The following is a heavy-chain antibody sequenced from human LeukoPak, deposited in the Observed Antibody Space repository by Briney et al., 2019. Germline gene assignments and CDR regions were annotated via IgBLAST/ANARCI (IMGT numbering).Heavy chain of an antibody. J-gene: IGHJ4*02. CDR2: ISGSGGST. CDR3: AYGYSYGPECDY. CDR1: GFTFSSYA. Sequence: PGGSLRLSCAASGFTFSSYAMSWVRQAPGKGLEWVSAISGSGGSTYYADSVKGRFTISRDNSKNTLYLQMNSLRAEDTAVYYCAYGYSYGPECDYWGQGTLVTVSS. D-gene: IGHD5-18*01. V-gene: IGHV3-23*01.